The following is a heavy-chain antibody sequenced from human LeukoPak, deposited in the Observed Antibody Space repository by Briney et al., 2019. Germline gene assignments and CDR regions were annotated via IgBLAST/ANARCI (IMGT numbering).Heavy chain of an antibody. CDR3: ARGTSTVPNVDN. CDR1: GFTFSNYA. CDR2: ISGSGIST. D-gene: IGHD4-17*01. V-gene: IGHV3-23*01. J-gene: IGHJ4*02. Sequence: GGSLRLSCAASGFTFSNYAMSWVRQAPGKGLEWVSSISGSGISTYYADSVNGRFTISRDNSKNTLYLQMNSLRAEDTAVYYCARGTSTVPNVDNWGQGTLVTVSS.